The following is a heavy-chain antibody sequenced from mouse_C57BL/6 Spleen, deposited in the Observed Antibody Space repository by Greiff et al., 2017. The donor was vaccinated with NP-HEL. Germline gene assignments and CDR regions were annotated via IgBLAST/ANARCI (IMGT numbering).Heavy chain of an antibody. Sequence: LVESGPELVKPGASVKISCKASGYAFSSSWMNWVKQRPGKGLEWIGRIYPGDGDTNYNGKFKGKATLTADKSSSTAYMQLSSLTSEDSAVYFCARSDYGSSYDWYFDVWGTGTTVTVSS. CDR1: GYAFSSSW. D-gene: IGHD1-1*01. CDR3: ARSDYGSSYDWYFDV. J-gene: IGHJ1*03. V-gene: IGHV1-82*01. CDR2: IYPGDGDT.